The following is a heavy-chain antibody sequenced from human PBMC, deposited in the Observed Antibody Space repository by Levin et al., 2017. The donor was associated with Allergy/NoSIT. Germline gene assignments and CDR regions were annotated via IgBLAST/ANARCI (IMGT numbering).Heavy chain of an antibody. Sequence: GGSLRLSCAASGFTFSDYYMSWIRQAPGKGLEWVSSISLSGSTTYYADSVKGRFTISRDNAKNSLYLQMNSLRAEDTALYYCARAGQTYYYDGSGPGALGFFSDIWGQGTMVTVSS. V-gene: IGHV3-11*01. D-gene: IGHD3-22*01. CDR1: GFTFSDYY. CDR3: ARAGQTYYYDGSGPGALGFFSDI. CDR2: ISLSGSTT. J-gene: IGHJ3*02.